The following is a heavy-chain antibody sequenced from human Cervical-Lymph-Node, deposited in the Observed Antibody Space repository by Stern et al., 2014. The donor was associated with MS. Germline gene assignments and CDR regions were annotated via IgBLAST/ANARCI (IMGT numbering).Heavy chain of an antibody. D-gene: IGHD3-10*01. CDR2: ISSSGNTI. J-gene: IGHJ4*02. CDR3: ARDAPPGSHIFDY. Sequence: QVQLVESGGGLVKPGGSLRMSCAASGFTFSDYYLTWIRQAPGKGLEWVSYISSSGNTIYYADSVKGRFTISRDNAKNSLYLQMNSLRADDTAVYYCARDAPPGSHIFDYWGQGTLVTVSA. V-gene: IGHV3-11*01. CDR1: GFTFSDYY.